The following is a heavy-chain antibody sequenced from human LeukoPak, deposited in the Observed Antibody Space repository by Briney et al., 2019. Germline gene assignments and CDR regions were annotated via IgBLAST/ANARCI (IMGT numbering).Heavy chain of an antibody. J-gene: IGHJ4*02. V-gene: IGHV1-18*01. D-gene: IGHD3-10*02. CDR2: ISAYNGHT. CDR1: GYTFTSYG. Sequence: SVTVSCKASGYTFTSYGISWVRQAPGQGLEWMGWISAYNGHTNYAQKYQGRVTMTTDTSTSTAYMELRSLRSDDTAVYYCVIQLANYYLHSFDYWGQGTLVTVSS. CDR3: VIQLANYYLHSFDY.